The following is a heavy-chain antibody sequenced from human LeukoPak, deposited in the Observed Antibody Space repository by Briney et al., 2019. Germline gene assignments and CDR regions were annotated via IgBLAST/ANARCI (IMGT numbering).Heavy chain of an antibody. J-gene: IGHJ3*02. D-gene: IGHD3-22*01. CDR3: ARVFTVITLFEASDI. Sequence: GGSLRLSCAASGFIFRTYSMIWVRQAPGKGLEWVSSISSDSSYIYYADSVKGRFTISRDNAKNSLYLQMNSLRAEDTAVYYCARVFTVITLFEASDIWGQGTMVTVSS. CDR2: ISSDSSYI. CDR1: GFIFRTYS. V-gene: IGHV3-21*01.